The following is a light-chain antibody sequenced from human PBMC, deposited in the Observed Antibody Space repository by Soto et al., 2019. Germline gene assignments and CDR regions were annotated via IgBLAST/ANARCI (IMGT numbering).Light chain of an antibody. CDR2: GAS. V-gene: IGKV3D-15*01. Sequence: ELVKTKSPSTLSVSPGARATLACRASQSVNSNLAWYQQKPGQAPRLLIYGASTRATGLPARFSGSGSGTEFTLTISSLQSEDFAAYYCHQYNHWPFTFGQGTRLEI. CDR1: QSVNSN. CDR3: HQYNHWPFT. J-gene: IGKJ5*01.